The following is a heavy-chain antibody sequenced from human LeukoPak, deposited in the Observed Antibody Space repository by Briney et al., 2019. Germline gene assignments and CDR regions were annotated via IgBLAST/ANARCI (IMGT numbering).Heavy chain of an antibody. CDR3: ARTQWFGELLFDY. D-gene: IGHD3-10*01. V-gene: IGHV4-38-2*01. CDR2: IYHSGST. CDR1: GYSISSGYY. J-gene: IGHJ4*02. Sequence: SETLSLTCAVSGYSISSGYYWGWIRQPPGKGLEWIGSIYHSGSTYYNPSLKSRVTISVDTSKNQFSLKLSSVTAADTAVYYCARTQWFGELLFDYWAREPWSPSPQ.